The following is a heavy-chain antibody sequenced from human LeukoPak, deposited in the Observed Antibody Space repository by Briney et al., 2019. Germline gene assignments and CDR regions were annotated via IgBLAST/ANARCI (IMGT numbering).Heavy chain of an antibody. CDR2: ISGSGGST. V-gene: IGHV3-23*01. J-gene: IGHJ4*02. D-gene: IGHD2-21*02. CDR3: AKASGVSTWGYCGGDCYAPGGFDY. Sequence: GGSLRLSCAASGFTFSSYAMSWVRQAPGKGLEWVSAISGSGGSTYYADSVKGRFTSSRVNSKNTLYLQMHSLRAEDTAVYYCAKASGVSTWGYCGGDCYAPGGFDYWGQGTLVTVSS. CDR1: GFTFSSYA.